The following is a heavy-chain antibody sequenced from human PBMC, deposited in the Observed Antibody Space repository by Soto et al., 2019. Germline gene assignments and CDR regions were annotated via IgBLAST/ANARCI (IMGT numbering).Heavy chain of an antibody. CDR3: ARSIVVVTALDY. V-gene: IGHV1-3*05. CDR2: INAGNGNT. CDR1: GYTFTSYA. J-gene: IGHJ4*02. Sequence: QVQLVQSGAEEKKPGASVKVSCKASGYTFTSYAMHWVRQAPGQRLEWMGWINAGNGNTKYSQKFQGRVTITRDTSGSTAYMELSSLRSEDTGVYYCARSIVVVTALDYWGQGTLVTVSS. D-gene: IGHD2-21*02.